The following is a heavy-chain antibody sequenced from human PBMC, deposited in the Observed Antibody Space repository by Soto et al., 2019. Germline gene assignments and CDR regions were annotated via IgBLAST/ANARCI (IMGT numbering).Heavy chain of an antibody. D-gene: IGHD6-19*01. V-gene: IGHV5-51*01. CDR2: IYPGDSDT. J-gene: IGHJ3*02. CDR1: GYSFTSYW. CDR3: AISKATYSSGWPHGVLDAFDI. Sequence: GESLKISCKGSGYSFTSYWIGWVRQMPGKDLEWMGIIYPGDSDTRYSPSFQGQVTISADKSISTAYLQWSSLKASDTAMYYCAISKATYSSGWPHGVLDAFDIWGQGTMVTVSS.